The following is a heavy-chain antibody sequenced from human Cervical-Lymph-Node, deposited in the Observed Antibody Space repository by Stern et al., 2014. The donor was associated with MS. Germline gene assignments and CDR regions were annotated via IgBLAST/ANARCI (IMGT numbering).Heavy chain of an antibody. CDR3: ARAIRFLEWFGAKYGMDV. CDR2: ISAYNGTT. V-gene: IGHV1-18*01. J-gene: IGHJ6*02. D-gene: IGHD3-3*01. CDR1: GYTFTSYG. Sequence: VQLVESGAEVKKPGASVKVSCRASGYTFTSYGISWVRQDPGQGLAWMGWISAYNGTTNYAQKLQGRVTMTTDTSTSTAYMELRSLRSDDTAVYYCARAIRFLEWFGAKYGMDVWGQGTTVTVSS.